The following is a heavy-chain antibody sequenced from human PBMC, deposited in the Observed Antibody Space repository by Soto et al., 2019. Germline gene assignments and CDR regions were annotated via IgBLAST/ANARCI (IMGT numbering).Heavy chain of an antibody. J-gene: IGHJ3*02. D-gene: IGHD6-13*01. CDR1: GFTFSYYA. CDR2: ISYDGSNK. Sequence: QVQLVESGGGGVQPGRSLRVSCGASGFTFSYYAMHWVRQAPGKGLEWVAYISYDGSNKYYADSVKGRFTISRDNSKNTLNLKMNRLRPEDTAVYYCARDPGYSSRWVSAFGIWGQGTMVSGSS. CDR3: ARDPGYSSRWVSAFGI. V-gene: IGHV3-30-3*01.